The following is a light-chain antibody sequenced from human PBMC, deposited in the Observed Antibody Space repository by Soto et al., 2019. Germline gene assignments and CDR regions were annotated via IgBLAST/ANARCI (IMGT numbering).Light chain of an antibody. Sequence: EITMTQSPATLSLSPGERATLSCRASQSVSSNLAWYKQKPGQAPRLLSYGASTRATGIPARFSGSGSGTDFTLTISSLQSEDFELYYCQQYNDWPLTFGQGTKVDIK. J-gene: IGKJ1*01. CDR1: QSVSSN. CDR3: QQYNDWPLT. CDR2: GAS. V-gene: IGKV3-15*01.